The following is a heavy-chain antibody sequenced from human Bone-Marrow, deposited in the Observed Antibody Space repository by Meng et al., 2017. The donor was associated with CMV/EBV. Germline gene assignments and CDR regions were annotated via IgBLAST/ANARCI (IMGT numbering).Heavy chain of an antibody. V-gene: IGHV1-69*05. J-gene: IGHJ6*02. CDR1: GGTFSSYA. Sequence: SVKVSCKASGGTFSSYAISWVRQAPGQGLEWMGGIIPIFGTANYAQKFQGRVTITTDESTSTAYMELSSLRSEDTAVYYCAREGSGQPYYYGMDVWGQGTTVTASS. D-gene: IGHD6-13*01. CDR2: IIPIFGTA. CDR3: AREGSGQPYYYGMDV.